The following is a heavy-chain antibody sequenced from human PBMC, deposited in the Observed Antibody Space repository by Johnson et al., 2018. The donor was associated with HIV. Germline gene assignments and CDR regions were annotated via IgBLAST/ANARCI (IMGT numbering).Heavy chain of an antibody. J-gene: IGHJ3*02. D-gene: IGHD6-13*01. CDR2: IHTGGST. V-gene: IGHV3-66*01. CDR3: AKVRRGSSWYIAFDI. Sequence: MLLVESGGGVVQPGGSLRLSCAASGFTVSSNYMSWVRQAPGKGLEWVSVIHTGGSTYYADPVMRRFIISRDNSKNTLYLQMNSLIAEDTAVYYCAKVRRGSSWYIAFDIWGQGTMVTVSS. CDR1: GFTVSSNY.